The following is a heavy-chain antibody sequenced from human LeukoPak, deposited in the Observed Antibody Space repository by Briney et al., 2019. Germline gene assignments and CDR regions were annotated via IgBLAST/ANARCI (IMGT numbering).Heavy chain of an antibody. V-gene: IGHV3-7*01. J-gene: IGHJ6*03. D-gene: IGHD3-10*01. CDR3: ARDRGLAYYMDV. CDR2: IKQDGSEK. Sequence: GGSLRLSCAASGFTFSSYAMSWVRQAPGKGLEWVANIKQDGSEKYYVDSVKGRFTISRDNAKNSLYLQMNSLRAEDTAVYYCARDRGLAYYMDVWGKGTTVTISS. CDR1: GFTFSSYA.